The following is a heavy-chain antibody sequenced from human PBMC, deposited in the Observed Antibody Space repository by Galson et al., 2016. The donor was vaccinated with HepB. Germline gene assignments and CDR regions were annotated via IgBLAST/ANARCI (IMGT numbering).Heavy chain of an antibody. Sequence: SLRLSCAASGLTLYAMHWVRQAPGKGLEFVSAISSNGAGTYYPDSVKGRFTVSRDNSKNTLYLQLSSLRPEDTAVYSCVPMGRDCSGPSCPFNWFDPWGQGTLVTVSS. J-gene: IGHJ5*02. D-gene: IGHD2-2*01. CDR3: VPMGRDCSGPSCPFNWFDP. CDR2: ISSNGAGT. CDR1: GLTLYA. V-gene: IGHV3-64D*06.